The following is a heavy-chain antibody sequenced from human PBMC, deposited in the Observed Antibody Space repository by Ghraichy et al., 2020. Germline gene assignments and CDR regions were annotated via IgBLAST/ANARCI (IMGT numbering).Heavy chain of an antibody. Sequence: SETLSLTCTVSGDSISGYYCNWIRQPAGKGLEWIGRIYISGSTDYNPSLKSRVAMSVDTSQNQFSLKLSSVTAADTAVYYCTRALYDSSGYLSLWGQGTLVTVSS. CDR3: TRALYDSSGYLSL. J-gene: IGHJ4*02. CDR2: IYISGST. CDR1: GDSISGYY. V-gene: IGHV4-4*07. D-gene: IGHD3-22*01.